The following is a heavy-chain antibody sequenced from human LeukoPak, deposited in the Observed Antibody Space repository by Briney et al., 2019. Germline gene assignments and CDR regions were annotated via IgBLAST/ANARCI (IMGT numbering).Heavy chain of an antibody. CDR1: GGSFNGYY. J-gene: IGHJ4*02. CDR3: VRHTTYGGNSGFEY. V-gene: IGHV4-34*01. D-gene: IGHD4-23*01. Sequence: SETLSLTCAVYGGSFNGYYWSWIRQPPGKGLEWIGEINHSGSTNYNPSLKSRVTISVDTSKNQFSLKLSSVTAADTAIYFCVRHTTYGGNSGFEYWGQGTLVTVSS. CDR2: INHSGST.